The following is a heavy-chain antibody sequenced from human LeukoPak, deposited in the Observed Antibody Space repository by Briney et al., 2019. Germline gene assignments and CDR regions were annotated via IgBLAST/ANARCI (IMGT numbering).Heavy chain of an antibody. D-gene: IGHD6-13*01. CDR3: ARDPGYYYAMDV. Sequence: SQTLSLTCAISGDSVSSNTAAWNWVRQSPSRGLEWVGRTYYRSRWYYDYATSVSSRIAIKPDTSKNLFSLQLNSVTPEDTAVYYCARDPGYYYAMDVWGQGTTVTVSS. J-gene: IGHJ6*02. V-gene: IGHV6-1*01. CDR1: GDSVSSNTAA. CDR2: TYYRSRWYY.